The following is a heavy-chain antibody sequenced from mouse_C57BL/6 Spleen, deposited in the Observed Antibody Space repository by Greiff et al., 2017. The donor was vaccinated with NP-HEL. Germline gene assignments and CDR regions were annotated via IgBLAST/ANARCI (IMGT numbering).Heavy chain of an antibody. J-gene: IGHJ3*01. Sequence: EVQLQQSGPELVKPGASVKISCKASGYTFTDYYMNWVKQSHGKSLEWIGDINPNNGGTSYNQKFKGKATLTVDKSSSTAYMELRSLTSEDSAVYYCALYYYGSSYLAYWGQGTLVTVSA. V-gene: IGHV1-26*01. CDR1: GYTFTDYY. D-gene: IGHD1-1*01. CDR3: ALYYYGSSYLAY. CDR2: INPNNGGT.